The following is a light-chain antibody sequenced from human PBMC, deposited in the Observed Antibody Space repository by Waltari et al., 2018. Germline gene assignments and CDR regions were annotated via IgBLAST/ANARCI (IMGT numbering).Light chain of an antibody. CDR3: QQTSRTPIT. Sequence: DIEMTQSRSSLSASVGDRVPITCRSSQSVSNSLNWYQQKPGKAPKLLIFGASNLHSGVAAKFSGSGSGTDFTLTISSLQPEDSATYYCQQTSRTPITFGQGTRVEIK. J-gene: IGKJ5*01. CDR2: GAS. V-gene: IGKV1-39*01. CDR1: QSVSNS.